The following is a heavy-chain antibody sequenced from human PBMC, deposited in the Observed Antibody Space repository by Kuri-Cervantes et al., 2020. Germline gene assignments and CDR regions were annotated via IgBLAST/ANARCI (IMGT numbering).Heavy chain of an antibody. J-gene: IGHJ3*02. CDR2: IYPSGGST. D-gene: IGHD5-24*01. CDR3: ARGGSGLTDGRAFDI. V-gene: IGHV1-46*04. Sequence: ASVQVSCKASGYTFTNYYMHWVRQAPGQGLEWMGIIYPSGGSTSYAQKLQGRVTMTRDTSISTAYMELSTLSSEDKAVYYCARGGSGLTDGRAFDIWGQGTMVTVSS. CDR1: GYTFTNYY.